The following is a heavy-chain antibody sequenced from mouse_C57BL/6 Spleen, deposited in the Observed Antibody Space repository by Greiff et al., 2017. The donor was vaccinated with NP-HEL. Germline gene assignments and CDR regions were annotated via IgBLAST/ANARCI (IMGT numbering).Heavy chain of an antibody. J-gene: IGHJ3*01. Sequence: EVMLVESGEGLVKPGGSLKLSCAASGFTFSSYAMSWVRQTPEKRLEWVAYISSGGDYIYYGDTVKGRFTISRDNARNTLYLQMSSLKSEDTAMYYCTRESSDDGYSAWFAYWGQGTLVTVSA. CDR2: ISSGGDYI. V-gene: IGHV5-9-1*02. CDR3: TRESSDDGYSAWFAY. D-gene: IGHD2-3*01. CDR1: GFTFSSYA.